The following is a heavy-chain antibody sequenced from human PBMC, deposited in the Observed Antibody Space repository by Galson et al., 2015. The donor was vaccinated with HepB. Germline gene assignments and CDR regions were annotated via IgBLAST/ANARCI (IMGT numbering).Heavy chain of an antibody. Sequence: SLRLSCAASGFTFSNYGMYWVRQAPGKGLEWVAVISFDGSNKYYADSVKGRFTISRDNSKNTLYVQMNNLTAEDTAVYYCVTDRDCSGTKCYYTRFDSWGQGTPVTVSS. CDR2: ISFDGSNK. CDR1: GFTFSNYG. V-gene: IGHV3-30*03. D-gene: IGHD2-2*01. CDR3: VTDRDCSGTKCYYTRFDS. J-gene: IGHJ5*01.